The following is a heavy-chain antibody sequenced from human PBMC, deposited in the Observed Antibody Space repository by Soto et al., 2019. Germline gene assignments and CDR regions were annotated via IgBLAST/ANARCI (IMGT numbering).Heavy chain of an antibody. CDR3: AREAPYGETTYFDY. CDR1: GGSISSYY. J-gene: IGHJ4*02. D-gene: IGHD4-17*01. V-gene: IGHV4-59*01. CDR2: IYYSGST. Sequence: QVQLQESGPGLVKPSETLSLTCTVSGGSISSYYWSWIRQPPGKGLEWIGYIYYSGSTNYNPSLKSRVTISVDTSKNRFSLKLSSVTAADTAVYYCAREAPYGETTYFDYWGQGTLVTVSS.